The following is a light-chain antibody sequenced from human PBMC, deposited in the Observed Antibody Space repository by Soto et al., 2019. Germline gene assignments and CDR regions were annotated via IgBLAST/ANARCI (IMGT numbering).Light chain of an antibody. Sequence: VMPPSHAPLALAPGESVTLSCSGRESVSTNFAWYQQQAGQAPRLLLYGASTTATGIPARFSGSGSGREFTLTISRLEPEDFAAYYCQQRSNWPPLWTCGQGTKGDIK. CDR2: GAS. CDR3: QQRSNWPPLWT. CDR1: ESVSTN. J-gene: IGKJ1*01. V-gene: IGKV3-15*01.